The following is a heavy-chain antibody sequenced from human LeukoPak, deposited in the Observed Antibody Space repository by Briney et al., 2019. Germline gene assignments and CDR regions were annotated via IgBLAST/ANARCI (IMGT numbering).Heavy chain of an antibody. CDR1: GLTFSDYS. CDR3: ARDRSGSYPYYFDY. CDR2: ISSRSVYI. D-gene: IGHD1-26*01. J-gene: IGHJ4*02. V-gene: IGHV3-21*01. Sequence: PGGSLRLSCAASGLTFSDYSMNWVRQAPGKGLEWVSSISSRSVYIYYADSVRGRFTISRDNAKYSLYLQMHSLRAEDTALYYCARDRSGSYPYYFDYWGQGGLVTVSS.